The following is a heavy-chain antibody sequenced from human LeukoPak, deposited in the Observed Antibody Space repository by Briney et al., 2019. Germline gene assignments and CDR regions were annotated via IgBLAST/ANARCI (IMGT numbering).Heavy chain of an antibody. V-gene: IGHV1-46*01. CDR1: GYTFTSYY. J-gene: IGHJ3*02. CDR2: INPSAGNT. Sequence: ASVKVSCKASGYTFTSYYIHWARQAPGQGLEWMGLINPSAGNTAYAQKFQGRGSMTSDTSTSTVYMELSSLRSEDTAVYYCARQKNDYGDYPDAFDIWGQGTMVTVSS. D-gene: IGHD4-17*01. CDR3: ARQKNDYGDYPDAFDI.